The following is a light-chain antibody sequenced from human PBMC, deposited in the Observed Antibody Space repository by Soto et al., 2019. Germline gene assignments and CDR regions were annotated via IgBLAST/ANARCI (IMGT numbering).Light chain of an antibody. CDR2: EVS. CDR1: SSDVGRYNY. CDR3: SSYTTTYSVV. V-gene: IGLV2-14*01. J-gene: IGLJ3*02. Sequence: QSVLTQPASLSGSPGQSVTISCTGTSSDVGRYNYVSWYQQHPGKVPKLMISEVSKRPSGVSNRFSGSKSGNTASLTISGLQTEDEANYYCSSYTTTYSVVLGGGTQLNVL.